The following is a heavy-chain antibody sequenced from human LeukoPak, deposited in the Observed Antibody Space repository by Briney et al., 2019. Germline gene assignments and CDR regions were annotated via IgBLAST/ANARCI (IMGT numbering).Heavy chain of an antibody. J-gene: IGHJ3*02. D-gene: IGHD3-16*01. Sequence: SETLSLTCVVSGSSVSITYYWGWIRPPPEKRLDWTGTLHRGGGTHSTPSLKSRVTISVDTSRNHFSLNLSSVTAADTAVDYCARVFRGKFGNDAFDIWGQGTAVTVSS. CDR2: LHRGGGT. V-gene: IGHV4-38-2*01. CDR3: ARVFRGKFGNDAFDI. CDR1: GSSVSITYY.